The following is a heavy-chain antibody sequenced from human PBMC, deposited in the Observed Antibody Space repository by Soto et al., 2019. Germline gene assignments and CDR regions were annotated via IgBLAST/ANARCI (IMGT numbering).Heavy chain of an antibody. CDR3: GRYYGSGSYYTTGY. D-gene: IGHD3-10*01. CDR2: ISSSSSYT. V-gene: IGHV3-11*05. CDR1: GFTFSDYY. Sequence: QVQLVESGGGLVKPGGSLRLSCAASGFTFSDYYMSWIRQAPGKGLEWVSYISSSSSYTNYADSVKGRFTISRDNAKNSLYLQMNSLRAEDTAVYYCGRYYGSGSYYTTGYWGQGTLVTVSS. J-gene: IGHJ4*02.